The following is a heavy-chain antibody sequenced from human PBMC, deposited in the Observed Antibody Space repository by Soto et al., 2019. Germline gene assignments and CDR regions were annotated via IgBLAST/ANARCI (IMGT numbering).Heavy chain of an antibody. D-gene: IGHD2-15*01. CDR2: INPNSGGT. V-gene: IGHV1-2*02. CDR3: ARVNVVVVAATREYYFDY. Sequence: ASVKVSCKASGYTFTGYYMHWVRQAPGQGLEWRGWINPNSGGTNYAQKFQGRVTMTRDTSISTAYMELSRLRSDDTAVYYCARVNVVVVAATREYYFDYWGQGTLVTVPQ. J-gene: IGHJ4*02. CDR1: GYTFTGYY.